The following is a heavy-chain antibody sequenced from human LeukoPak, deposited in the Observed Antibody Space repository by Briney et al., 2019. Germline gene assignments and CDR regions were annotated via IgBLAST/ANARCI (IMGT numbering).Heavy chain of an antibody. CDR1: GFTFSSYA. D-gene: IGHD6-19*01. CDR2: ISSSGSTI. Sequence: GGSLRLSCAASGFTFSSYAMNWVRQAPGKGLEWVSYISSSGSTIYYADSVKGRFTISRDNAKNSLYLQMNSLRAEDTAVYYCARTSLTGIAVAGNERWGQGTLVTVSS. V-gene: IGHV3-48*03. CDR3: ARTSLTGIAVAGNER. J-gene: IGHJ4*02.